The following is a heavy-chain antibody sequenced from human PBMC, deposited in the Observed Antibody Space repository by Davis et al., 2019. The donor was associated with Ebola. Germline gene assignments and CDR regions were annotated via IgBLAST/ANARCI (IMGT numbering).Heavy chain of an antibody. J-gene: IGHJ6*04. CDR2: ISFDGGHK. CDR1: GFTFSSYA. Sequence: GGSLRLSCAVSGFTFSSYAMHWVRQAPGKGLEWVAVISFDGGHKYHADSVKGRFTISRDNSKNTLYLQMNSLRAEDTAVYYCAREMATNLFYYGMDVWGKGTTVTVSS. V-gene: IGHV3-30*04. CDR3: AREMATNLFYYGMDV. D-gene: IGHD5-24*01.